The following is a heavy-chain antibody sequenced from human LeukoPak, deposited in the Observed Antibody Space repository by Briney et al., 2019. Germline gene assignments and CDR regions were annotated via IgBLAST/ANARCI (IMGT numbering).Heavy chain of an antibody. V-gene: IGHV1-69*04. CDR1: GGTFSSYT. CDR2: IIPILGIA. CDR3: AREPPPGYCSSTSCYRLEYFQH. J-gene: IGHJ1*01. D-gene: IGHD2-2*02. Sequence: SVKVSCKASGGTFSSYTISWVRHAPGQGLEWMGRIIPILGIANYAQKFQGRVTITADKSTSTAYMELSSLRSEDTAVYYCAREPPPGYCSSTSCYRLEYFQHWGQGTLVTVSS.